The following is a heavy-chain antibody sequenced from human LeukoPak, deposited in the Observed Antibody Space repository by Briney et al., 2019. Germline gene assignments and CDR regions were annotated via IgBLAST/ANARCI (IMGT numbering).Heavy chain of an antibody. CDR2: IYYSGST. Sequence: SGTLSLTCTVSGGSISSSSYYWGWIRQPPGKGLEWIGSIYYSGSTYYNPSLKSRVTISVDTSKNQFSLKLSSVTAADTAVYYCARLAAAGVYYYYYGMDVWGQGTTVTVSS. J-gene: IGHJ6*02. V-gene: IGHV4-39*01. D-gene: IGHD6-13*01. CDR3: ARLAAAGVYYYYYGMDV. CDR1: GGSISSSSYY.